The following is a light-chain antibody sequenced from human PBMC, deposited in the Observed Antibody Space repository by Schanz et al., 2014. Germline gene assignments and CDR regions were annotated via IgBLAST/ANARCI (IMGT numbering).Light chain of an antibody. CDR3: SSYTSGSTLVV. CDR2: DVT. J-gene: IGLJ2*01. CDR1: SSDVGGYNY. Sequence: QSALTQPASVSGSPGQSITISCTGTSSDVGGYNYVSWYQQHPGKAPKLMIYDVTNRPSGVSNRFSGSKSDSTASLTISGLQAEDEADYYCSSYTSGSTLVVFGGGTKLTVL. V-gene: IGLV2-14*01.